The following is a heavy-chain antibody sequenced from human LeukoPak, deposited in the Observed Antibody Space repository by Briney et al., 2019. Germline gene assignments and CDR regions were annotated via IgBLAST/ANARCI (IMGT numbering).Heavy chain of an antibody. J-gene: IGHJ4*02. CDR1: GFTFSSYS. CDR2: ISSSSSTI. Sequence: GGSLRLSCAASGFTFSSYSMNWVRQAPGKGLEWVSYISSSSSTIYYADSVKGRFTISRDNAKNSLYLQMNSLRAEDTAVYYCARGKVEASYSSSWYSPYYFDYWGQGTLVTVSS. D-gene: IGHD6-13*01. CDR3: ARGKVEASYSSSWYSPYYFDY. V-gene: IGHV3-48*04.